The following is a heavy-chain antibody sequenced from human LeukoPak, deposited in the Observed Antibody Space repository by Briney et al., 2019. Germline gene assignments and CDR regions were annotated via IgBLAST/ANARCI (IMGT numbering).Heavy chain of an antibody. CDR2: ISGSGDNT. D-gene: IGHD3-9*01. V-gene: IGHV3-23*01. Sequence: GGSLTLSCAASGFTFSSYAMSWVRQAPGTGLEWVSTISGSGDNTYYADSVTGRFTISRDNSKNTLYLQMNSLRAEDTAVYYCAKLARDSGYQSDSWGQGTLVTVSS. CDR3: AKLARDSGYQSDS. J-gene: IGHJ4*02. CDR1: GFTFSSYA.